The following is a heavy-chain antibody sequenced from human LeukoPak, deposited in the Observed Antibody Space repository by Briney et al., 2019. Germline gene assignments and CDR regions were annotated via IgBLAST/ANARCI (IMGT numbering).Heavy chain of an antibody. D-gene: IGHD3-10*01. J-gene: IGHJ3*02. CDR2: IYYSGST. CDR1: GGSISSYY. CDR3: AKEKSPSGAFDI. V-gene: IGHV4-59*01. Sequence: SETLSLTCTVSGGSISSYYWSWIRQPPGKGLEWIGYIYYSGSTNYNPSLKSRVTISVDTSKNQFSLKLSSVTAADTAVYYCAKEKSPSGAFDIWGQGTMVTVSS.